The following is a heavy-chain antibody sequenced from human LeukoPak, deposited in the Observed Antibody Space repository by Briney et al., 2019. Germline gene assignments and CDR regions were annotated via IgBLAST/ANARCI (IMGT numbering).Heavy chain of an antibody. CDR3: ARDAYYYGSGSYFDY. J-gene: IGHJ4*02. D-gene: IGHD3-10*01. V-gene: IGHV3-30-3*01. CDR2: ISYDGSNK. Sequence: GGSLRLSCAASGFTFSSYAMHWVSQAPGKGLEWVAVISYDGSNKYYADSVKGRFTISRDNSKNTLYLQMNSLRAEDTAVYYCARDAYYYGSGSYFDYWGQGTLVTVSS. CDR1: GFTFSSYA.